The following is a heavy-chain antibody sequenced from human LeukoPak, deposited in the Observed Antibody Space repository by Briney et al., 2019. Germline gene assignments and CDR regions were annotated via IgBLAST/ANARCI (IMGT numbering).Heavy chain of an antibody. CDR1: GFTFSIYW. V-gene: IGHV3-74*01. CDR2: INSDGSST. Sequence: QPGGSLRLSCAASGFTFSIYWMHGVRQAPGKGLVWVSRINSDGSSTSYADSVKGRFTISRDNAKNTLYLQMNSLRGEDTAVYYCARSGGSGWYGDFDYWGQGTLVTVSS. D-gene: IGHD6-19*01. CDR3: ARSGGSGWYGDFDY. J-gene: IGHJ4*02.